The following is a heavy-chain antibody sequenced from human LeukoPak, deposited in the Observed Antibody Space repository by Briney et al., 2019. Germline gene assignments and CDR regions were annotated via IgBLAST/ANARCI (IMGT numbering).Heavy chain of an antibody. CDR3: AKVHLTYYYDSSGYGFQDS. V-gene: IGHV3-30*18. Sequence: GGSLRLSCAASGFTFSSYAIHWVRQAPGKGLEWVAVISYDGSNKYYGDSVKGRFTVSRDNSKNTVYLQMNSLRAEDTAVYYCAKVHLTYYYDSSGYGFQDSWGQGTLVTVSS. CDR2: ISYDGSNK. D-gene: IGHD3-22*01. CDR1: GFTFSSYA. J-gene: IGHJ4*02.